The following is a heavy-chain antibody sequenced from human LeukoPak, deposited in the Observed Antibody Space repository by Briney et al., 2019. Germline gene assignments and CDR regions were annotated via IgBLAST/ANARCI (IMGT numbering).Heavy chain of an antibody. D-gene: IGHD1-26*01. CDR1: GYTLTELS. V-gene: IGHV1-24*01. CDR2: FDPEDGET. Sequence: ASVKVSCKVSGYTLTELSMHWVRQAPGKGLEWMGGFDPEDGETIYAQKFQGRVTMTEDTSTDTAYMELSSLRSEDTAVYYCATSQRGSYYYYYMDVWGKGTTVTVSS. J-gene: IGHJ6*03. CDR3: ATSQRGSYYYYYMDV.